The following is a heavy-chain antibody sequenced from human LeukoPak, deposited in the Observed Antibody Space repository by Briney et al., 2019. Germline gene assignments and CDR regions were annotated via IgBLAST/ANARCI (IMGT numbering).Heavy chain of an antibody. CDR1: GFTFGDYA. Sequence: GGSLRLSCTASGFTFGDYAMSWFRQAPGKGLEWVGFIGSKAYGGTTEYAASVKGRFTISRDDSKSIAYLQMNSLKTEDTAVYYCTREVAAAGTFGSGDDYWGQGTLVTVSS. CDR2: IGSKAYGGTT. CDR3: TREVAAAGTFGSGDDY. D-gene: IGHD6-13*01. V-gene: IGHV3-49*03. J-gene: IGHJ4*02.